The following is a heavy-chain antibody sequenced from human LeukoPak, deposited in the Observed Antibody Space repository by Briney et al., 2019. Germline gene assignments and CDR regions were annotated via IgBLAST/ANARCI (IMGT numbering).Heavy chain of an antibody. J-gene: IGHJ4*02. CDR1: GFTFSSYA. CDR3: ARVAAAGTRPYYFDY. Sequence: GGSLRLSCAASGFTFSSYAMHWVRQAPGKGLEWVAVISYDGSNKYYADSVKGRFTIPRDNSKNTLYLQMNSLRAEDTAVYYCARVAAAGTRPYYFDYWGQGTLVTVSS. CDR2: ISYDGSNK. V-gene: IGHV3-30-3*01. D-gene: IGHD6-13*01.